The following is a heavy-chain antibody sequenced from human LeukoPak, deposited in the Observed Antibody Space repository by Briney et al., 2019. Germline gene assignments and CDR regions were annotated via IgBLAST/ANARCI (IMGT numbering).Heavy chain of an antibody. J-gene: IGHJ4*02. D-gene: IGHD1-14*01. Sequence: GGSLRLSCAASGFTFSSYGMHWVRQAPGKGLEWVAVISYDGSNKYYADSVKGRFTISRDNSKNTLYLQMNSLRAEDTAVYYCAKNRGPSPYWGQGTLVTVSS. V-gene: IGHV3-30*18. CDR3: AKNRGPSPY. CDR2: ISYDGSNK. CDR1: GFTFSSYG.